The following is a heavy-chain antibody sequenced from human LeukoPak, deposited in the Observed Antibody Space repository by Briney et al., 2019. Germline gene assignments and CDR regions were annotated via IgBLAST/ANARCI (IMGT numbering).Heavy chain of an antibody. CDR2: IYYSGST. D-gene: IGHD3-22*01. V-gene: IGHV4-39*07. J-gene: IGHJ4*02. CDR3: ASVYDSSGYYPF. Sequence: SETLSLTCTVSGGSISSSRYYWGWIRHPPGKGLEWIGNIYYSGSTYYNPSLKSRVTMSVDTSKNQFSLKLSSVTAADTAVYYCASVYDSSGYYPFWGQGTLVTVSS. CDR1: GGSISSSRYY.